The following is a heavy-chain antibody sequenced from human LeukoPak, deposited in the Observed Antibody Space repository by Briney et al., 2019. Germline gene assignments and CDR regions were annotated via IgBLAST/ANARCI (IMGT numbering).Heavy chain of an antibody. V-gene: IGHV3-74*01. Sequence: PGGSLRLSCAASGLTFSSYWMHWVRQAPGKGLVWVSRINSDGSSTGYADSVKGRFTISRDNAKNTLYLQMNSLRAEDTAVYYCARVSVATYYYYGMDVWGQGTTVTVSS. D-gene: IGHD2-15*01. CDR1: GLTFSSYW. CDR3: ARVSVATYYYYGMDV. J-gene: IGHJ6*02. CDR2: INSDGSST.